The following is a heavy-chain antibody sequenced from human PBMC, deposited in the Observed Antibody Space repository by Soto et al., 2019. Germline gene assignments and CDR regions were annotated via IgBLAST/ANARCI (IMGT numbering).Heavy chain of an antibody. CDR1: GFAFNNYA. J-gene: IGHJ4*02. CDR3: ARGRGSGPRVIIAIDS. CDR2: ISYDGTKE. D-gene: IGHD2-21*01. Sequence: PGGSLRLSCAASGFAFNNYAIHLVRQSPGKGLEWVAFISYDGTKEHYADSVRGRFAVSRDSSSNTVYLQVRRLRAEDTAFYYCARGRGSGPRVIIAIDSRGLGARVTV. V-gene: IGHV3-30*09.